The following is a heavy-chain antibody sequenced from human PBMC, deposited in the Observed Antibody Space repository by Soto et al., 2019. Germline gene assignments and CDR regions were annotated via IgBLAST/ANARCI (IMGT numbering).Heavy chain of an antibody. CDR1: GFTFSNAW. CDR2: IKSKTDGGTT. J-gene: IGHJ6*02. CDR3: TTRPINIVVVPAALGMDV. Sequence: EVQLVESGGGLVKPGGSLRLSCAASGFTFSNAWMNWVRQAPGKGLEWVGRIKSKTDGGTTDYAAPVKGRFTISRDDSKNSLYLQMNSLKTEATAVYYCTTRPINIVVVPAALGMDVWGQGTTVTVSS. V-gene: IGHV3-15*07. D-gene: IGHD2-2*01.